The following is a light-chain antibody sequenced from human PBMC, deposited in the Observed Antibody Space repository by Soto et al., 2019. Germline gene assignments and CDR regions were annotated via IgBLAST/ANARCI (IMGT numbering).Light chain of an antibody. CDR3: QHYRTS. V-gene: IGKV3-20*01. Sequence: DIVLTQSPGTLSLSPGERATLSCRASQSVSSSYLAWYQQKPGQAPMQLIYGASSRATGIPDRFSGSGSGTDFTLTITRLEPEDFAVYYWQHYRTSFGGGTRVEIK. CDR1: QSVSSSY. J-gene: IGKJ4*01. CDR2: GAS.